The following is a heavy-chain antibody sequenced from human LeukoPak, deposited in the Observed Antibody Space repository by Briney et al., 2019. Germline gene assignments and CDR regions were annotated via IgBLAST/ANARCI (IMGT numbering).Heavy chain of an antibody. Sequence: GGSLRLSCAASGFTFSSYGMHWVRQAPGKGLEWVAFIRYDGSNKYYADSVKGRFTISRDNTKNSLYLQMNTLRAEDTAVYYCASGRGNSGSLWGQGTLVTVSS. D-gene: IGHD1-26*01. V-gene: IGHV3-30*02. CDR3: ASGRGNSGSL. J-gene: IGHJ4*02. CDR1: GFTFSSYG. CDR2: IRYDGSNK.